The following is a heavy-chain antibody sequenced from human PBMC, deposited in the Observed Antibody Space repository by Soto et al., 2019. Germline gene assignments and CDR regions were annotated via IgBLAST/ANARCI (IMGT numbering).Heavy chain of an antibody. CDR3: ARQIPRGYYDFWSGYGYNWFGP. D-gene: IGHD3-3*01. CDR2: IYPGDSDT. J-gene: IGHJ5*02. V-gene: IGHV5-51*01. Sequence: GESLKVSWDGSGYSFTNYGIGLVLQMPGKGLEWMGIIYPGDSDTRYSPSFQGQVTISADKSISTAYLQWSSLKASDTAMYYCARQIPRGYYDFWSGYGYNWFGPWGQGPLVTV. CDR1: GYSFTNYG.